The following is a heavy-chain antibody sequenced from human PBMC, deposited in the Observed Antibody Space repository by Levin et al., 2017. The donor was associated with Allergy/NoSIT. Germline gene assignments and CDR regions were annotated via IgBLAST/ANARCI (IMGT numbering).Heavy chain of an antibody. CDR2: IGTAGDT. CDR1: GFTFSSYD. V-gene: IGHV3-13*04. Sequence: GESLKISCAASGFTFSSYDMHWVRQATGKGLEWVSAIGTAGDTYYPGSVKGRFTISRENAKNSLYLQMNSLRAGDTAVYYCARESGYGDHEGDAFDIWGQGTMVTVSS. J-gene: IGHJ3*02. CDR3: ARESGYGDHEGDAFDI. D-gene: IGHD4-17*01.